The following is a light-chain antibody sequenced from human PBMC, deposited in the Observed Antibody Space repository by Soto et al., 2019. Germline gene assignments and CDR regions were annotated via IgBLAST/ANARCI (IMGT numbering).Light chain of an antibody. J-gene: IGKJ4*01. CDR1: QSVRST. CDR3: QQYNNWPLT. Sequence: ETVMTQSPATLSVSPGERATLSCRASQSVRSTLAWYQQKPGQAPRLLIYGASTRATGIPARFTGSGSGTEFTLTISSLQSEDFAVYYCQQYNNWPLTFGGGTKVEIK. CDR2: GAS. V-gene: IGKV3-15*01.